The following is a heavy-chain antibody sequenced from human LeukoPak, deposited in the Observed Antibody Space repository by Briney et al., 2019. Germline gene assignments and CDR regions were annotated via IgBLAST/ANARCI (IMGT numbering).Heavy chain of an antibody. CDR1: GGSITSYY. CDR3: AKWELRAFDY. J-gene: IGHJ4*02. V-gene: IGHV4-59*12. CDR2: KYYSGST. Sequence: SETLSLTCTVSGGSITSYYWSWIRQSPGKGLEWIGYKYYSGSTNYNPSLKSRVTISVDTSKNQFSLKLSSVTAADTAVYYCAKWELRAFDYWGQGTLVTVSS. D-gene: IGHD1-26*01.